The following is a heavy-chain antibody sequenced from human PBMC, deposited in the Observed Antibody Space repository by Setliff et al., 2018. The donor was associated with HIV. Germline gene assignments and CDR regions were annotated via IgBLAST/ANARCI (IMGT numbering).Heavy chain of an antibody. V-gene: IGHV4-4*07. Sequence: ASETLSLTCTVSDSGTYYWSWIRQPAGKGLEWIGRVSSRGDTNYNPSLKSRVTMSVDTSKNQFSLKLTSVTASDTAVYYCATRRFVTGLMTSSGAFEMWGQGTMVTVPS. D-gene: IGHD2-8*01. CDR2: VSSRGDT. J-gene: IGHJ3*02. CDR3: ATRRFVTGLMTSSGAFEM. CDR1: DSGTYY.